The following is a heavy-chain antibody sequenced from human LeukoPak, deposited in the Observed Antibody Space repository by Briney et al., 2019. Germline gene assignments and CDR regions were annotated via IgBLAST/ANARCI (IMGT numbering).Heavy chain of an antibody. CDR3: AKGGPLGYCTSTSCYTVFH. CDR2: ISGSGGAT. J-gene: IGHJ4*02. D-gene: IGHD2-2*02. Sequence: QAGGSLRLSCAASGFPFSSYPLTWVRQTPRKGLEWVSAISGSGGATYYADSVRGRFTISRDNSKNTLYLQMNSLRAEDTALYYCAKGGPLGYCTSTSCYTVFHWGQGTLVTVSS. V-gene: IGHV3-23*01. CDR1: GFPFSSYP.